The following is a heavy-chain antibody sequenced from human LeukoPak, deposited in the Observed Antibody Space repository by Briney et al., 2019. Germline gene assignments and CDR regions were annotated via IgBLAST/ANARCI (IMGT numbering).Heavy chain of an antibody. CDR1: GFTFSTYE. J-gene: IGHJ3*02. Sequence: GGSLRLSCTASGFTFSTYEMNWVRQAPGKGLGWISYISGSGSSIFYADSLQGRFTVSRDNAKNSVYLQMNSLRAEDTAVYYCAREGGFGYDDAFDTWGHETTVTVSS. CDR2: ISGSGSSI. CDR3: AREGGFGYDDAFDT. D-gene: IGHD3-16*02. V-gene: IGHV3-48*03.